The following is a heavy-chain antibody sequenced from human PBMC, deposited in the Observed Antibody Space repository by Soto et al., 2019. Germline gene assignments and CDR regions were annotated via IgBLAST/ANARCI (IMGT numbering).Heavy chain of an antibody. CDR1: GGSISSSSYY. J-gene: IGHJ6*03. CDR2: IYYSGST. D-gene: IGHD6-6*01. V-gene: IGHV4-39*01. CDR3: ARLPEYSSSYYYYYYMDV. Sequence: SETLSLTCTVSGGSISSSSYYWGWIRQPPGKGLEWIGSIYYSGSTYYNPSLKSRVTISVDTSKNQFSLKLSSVTAADTAVYYCARLPEYSSSYYYYYYMDVWGKGTTVTVSS.